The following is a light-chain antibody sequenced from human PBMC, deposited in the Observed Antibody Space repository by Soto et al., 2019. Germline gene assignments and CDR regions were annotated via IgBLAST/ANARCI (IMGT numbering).Light chain of an antibody. V-gene: IGKV3-20*01. CDR2: GAS. J-gene: IGKJ5*01. Sequence: IVSTHSPGALAFSPEQIATLSFTSSQSVPRNFLSWYRQSPGQAPRLLIYGASSRATGITDRLSGSGSGTDFTITISRLGAEDFVVYYCQQYGSSPPINFGQGTRLEI. CDR1: QSVPRNF. CDR3: QQYGSSPPIN.